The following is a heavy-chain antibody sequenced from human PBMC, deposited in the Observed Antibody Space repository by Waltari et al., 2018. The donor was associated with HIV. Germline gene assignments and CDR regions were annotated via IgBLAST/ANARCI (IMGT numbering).Heavy chain of an antibody. CDR1: GLSFHNNY. CDR2: LHSDGTT. D-gene: IGHD2-15*01. V-gene: IGHV3-53*01. CDR3: AKEILELPNHYYGLDV. J-gene: IGHJ6*02. Sequence: ELQLAESGGDMVQPGGSLRLSCVAFGLSFHNNYMNWFRQAPGKGLEWVAILHSDGTTSYAESVRGRFTISRDTPKNTLYLHMTTLGVEDTAVYFCAKEILELPNHYYGLDVWGQGTTVIVSS.